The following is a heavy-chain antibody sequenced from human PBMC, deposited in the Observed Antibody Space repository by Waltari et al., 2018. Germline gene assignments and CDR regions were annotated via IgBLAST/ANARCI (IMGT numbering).Heavy chain of an antibody. V-gene: IGHV1-69*08. Sequence: QVQLVQSGAEVKKPGSSVKVSCKASGSTFSSYTISWVRQAPGQGLEWMGRIIPILGIANDAQKFQGRVTITADKSTSTAYMELSSLRSEDTAVYYCAREGSDTAMVTFDYWGQGTLVTVSS. CDR2: IIPILGIA. D-gene: IGHD5-18*01. J-gene: IGHJ4*02. CDR3: AREGSDTAMVTFDY. CDR1: GSTFSSYT.